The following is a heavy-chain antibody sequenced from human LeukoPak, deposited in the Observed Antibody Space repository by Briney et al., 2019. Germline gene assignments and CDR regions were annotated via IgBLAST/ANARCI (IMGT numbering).Heavy chain of an antibody. D-gene: IGHD6-19*01. J-gene: IGHJ4*02. CDR3: AKDLRLVRVLDY. CDR2: ISYDGSNK. V-gene: IGHV3-30*18. CDR1: GFTFSSYG. Sequence: GGSLRLSCAASGFTFSSYGMHWVRQAPGKGLEWVAVISYDGSNKYYADSVKGRFTISRDNSKNTLYLQMNSLRAEDTAVYYCAKDLRLVRVLDYWGRGTLVTVSS.